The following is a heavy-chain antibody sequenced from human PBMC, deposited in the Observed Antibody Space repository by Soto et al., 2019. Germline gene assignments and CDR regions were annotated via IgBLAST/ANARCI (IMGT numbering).Heavy chain of an antibody. D-gene: IGHD3-22*01. CDR2: IFHSGIT. CDR3: ARDRYFYDSRGYYRTLDS. CDR1: GGSFSNDY. V-gene: IGHV4-59*01. Sequence: SETLSLTCFISGGSFSNDYWTWIRQSPGKGLEWIGYIFHSGITDYNPSVKSRVTVSIDKSRNLFSLNLTSVTAADTAVYYCARDRYFYDSRGYYRTLDSWGQGTLVTVSS. J-gene: IGHJ5*01.